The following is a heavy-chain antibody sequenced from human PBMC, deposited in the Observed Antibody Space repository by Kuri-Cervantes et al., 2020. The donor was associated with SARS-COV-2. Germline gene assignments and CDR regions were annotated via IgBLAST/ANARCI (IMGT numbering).Heavy chain of an antibody. CDR3: AKSSLLTGTPYYFGY. CDR1: GFTFSSYS. CDR2: ISSSSSYI. J-gene: IGHJ4*02. Sequence: GGSLRLSCAASGFTFSSYSMNWVRQAPGKGLEWVSSISSSSSYIYYADSVKGRFTISRDNSKNTLYLQMDSLRAEDTAVYYCAKSSLLTGTPYYFGYWGQGTLVTVSS. V-gene: IGHV3-21*04. D-gene: IGHD1-20*01.